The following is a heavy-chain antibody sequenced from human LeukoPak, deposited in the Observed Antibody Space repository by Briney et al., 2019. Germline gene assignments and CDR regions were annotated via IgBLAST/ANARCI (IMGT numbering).Heavy chain of an antibody. D-gene: IGHD2-15*01. CDR1: GGSISSSSYY. CDR2: IYYSGST. Sequence: PSETLSLTCTVSGGSISSSSYYWSWIRQPPGKGLEWIGSIYYSGSTYYNPSLKSRVTISVDTSKNQFSLKLSSVTAADTAVYYCASAQPVVVVAGNDAFDIWGQGTMVTVSS. CDR3: ASAQPVVVVAGNDAFDI. J-gene: IGHJ3*02. V-gene: IGHV4-39*07.